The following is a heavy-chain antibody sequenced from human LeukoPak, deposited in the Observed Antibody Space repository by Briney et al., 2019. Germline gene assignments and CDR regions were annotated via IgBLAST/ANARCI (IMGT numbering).Heavy chain of an antibody. J-gene: IGHJ6*02. V-gene: IGHV4-34*01. CDR2: INHSGST. Sequence: SETLSLTCAVYGGSFSGYYWSWIRQPPGKGLEWIGEINHSGSTNYNPSLRSRVTISVDTSTSQFSLKLSSVTAADTAVYYCARRLDTSIAAAGTAHYGMDVWGQGTTVTVSS. CDR1: GGSFSGYY. D-gene: IGHD6-13*01. CDR3: ARRLDTSIAAAGTAHYGMDV.